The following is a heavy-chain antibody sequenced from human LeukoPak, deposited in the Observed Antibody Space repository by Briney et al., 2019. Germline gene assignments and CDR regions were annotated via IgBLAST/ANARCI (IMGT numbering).Heavy chain of an antibody. CDR1: GYTFTGYY. CDR2: VNPKTGGS. D-gene: IGHD1-14*01. J-gene: IGHJ4*02. CDR3: ATLVSGINY. Sequence: ASVKVSCKASGYTFTGYYMHWVRQAPGQGLEWLGRVNPKTGGSNYAQKFQGRVTMTSDTSTSTAYMELSRLNSDDTAVYYCATLVSGINYWGQGTLVTVSS. V-gene: IGHV1-2*06.